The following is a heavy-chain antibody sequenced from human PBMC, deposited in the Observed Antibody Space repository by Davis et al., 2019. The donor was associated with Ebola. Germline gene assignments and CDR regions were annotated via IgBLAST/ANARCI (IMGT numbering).Heavy chain of an antibody. CDR3: ARDQLTVTETRVYYYYGMDV. Sequence: AASVKVSCKASGYTFTSYGINWVRQATGQGLEWMGWMNPNSGNTGYAQKFQGRVTMTRNTSISTAYMELSSLRSEDTAVYYCARDQLTVTETRVYYYYGMDVWGQGTTVTVSS. CDR1: GYTFTSYG. D-gene: IGHD4-17*01. CDR2: MNPNSGNT. J-gene: IGHJ6*02. V-gene: IGHV1-8*02.